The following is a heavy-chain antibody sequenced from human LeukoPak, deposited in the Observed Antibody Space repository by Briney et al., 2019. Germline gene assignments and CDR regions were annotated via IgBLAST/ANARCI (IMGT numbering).Heavy chain of an antibody. V-gene: IGHV4-59*01. CDR1: GGYFSNYY. Sequence: SETLSLTCTVSGGYFSNYYWSWIRQPPGKGPEWIGYIYYSGSTDYNPSLKSRVTMSLDTSKNQFSLNLSSVTAADTAVYYCARAVITFGGAVAKGFDCWGQGTLVTVSS. D-gene: IGHD3-16*01. J-gene: IGHJ4*02. CDR3: ARAVITFGGAVAKGFDC. CDR2: IYYSGST.